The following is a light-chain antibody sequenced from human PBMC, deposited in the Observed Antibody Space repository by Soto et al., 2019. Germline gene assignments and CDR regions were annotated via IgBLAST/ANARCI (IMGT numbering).Light chain of an antibody. Sequence: EKVMTQSPATLSMSPGERATLSCRASRSVSNFLAWYQQKPGQTPRLLIYGASTRATGIPARFSGSGSGTEFTLTISSLQSEDFAVYYCQQYSNWPSWTFGQGTKVEVK. CDR1: RSVSNF. CDR2: GAS. CDR3: QQYSNWPSWT. J-gene: IGKJ1*01. V-gene: IGKV3-15*01.